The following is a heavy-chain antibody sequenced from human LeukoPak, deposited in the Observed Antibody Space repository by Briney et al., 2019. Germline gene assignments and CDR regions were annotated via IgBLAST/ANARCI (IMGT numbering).Heavy chain of an antibody. CDR2: IRQDDSEK. CDR3: ARDLRYFTY. J-gene: IGHJ4*02. Sequence: PGGSLRLSCAASGFTLSGYWMSWVRQAPGKGLEWVANIRQDDSEKYYVDSVKGRFTISRDNAKNSLYLQMNSLRAEDTALYYCARDLRYFTYWGQGTLVTVSS. D-gene: IGHD3-9*01. V-gene: IGHV3-7*05. CDR1: GFTLSGYW.